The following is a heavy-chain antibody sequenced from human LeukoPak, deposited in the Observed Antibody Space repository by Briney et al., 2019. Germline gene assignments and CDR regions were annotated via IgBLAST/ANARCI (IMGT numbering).Heavy chain of an antibody. V-gene: IGHV4-59*01. Sequence: KPSETLSLTCTVSGSSISSYYWSWIRQPPGKGLEWIGYIYYSGSTNYNLSLKSRVTISVDTCKNQFSLKLSSVTAADTAVYYCARDYSSSHRNWFDPWGQGTLVTVSS. D-gene: IGHD6-6*01. CDR2: IYYSGST. J-gene: IGHJ5*02. CDR1: GSSISSYY. CDR3: ARDYSSSHRNWFDP.